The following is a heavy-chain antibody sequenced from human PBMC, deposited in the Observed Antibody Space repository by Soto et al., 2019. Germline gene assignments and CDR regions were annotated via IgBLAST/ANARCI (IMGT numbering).Heavy chain of an antibody. V-gene: IGHV2-5*02. CDR1: GFSPSSSGVG. Sequence: QITLKESGPTLVKPTQTLTLTCTLSGFSPSSSGVGMGWIRQPPGKALEWLALIYWDDDKRYSPSLKSRLTITKDTSKNQVVLTMTNMDPVDTATYYCARHTTTNGCFDHWGQGTLVTVSS. CDR3: ARHTTTNGCFDH. J-gene: IGHJ4*02. CDR2: IYWDDDK. D-gene: IGHD1-1*01.